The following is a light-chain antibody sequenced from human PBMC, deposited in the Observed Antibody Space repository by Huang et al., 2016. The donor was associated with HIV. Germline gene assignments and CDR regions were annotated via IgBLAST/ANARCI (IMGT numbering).Light chain of an antibody. CDR1: HSVFSNSTNKDY. CDR3: QQYYASPQT. V-gene: IGKV4-1*01. CDR2: VSS. Sequence: DIVMAQSPGALAVSLGEMAPLTCRSSHSVFSNSTNKDYLPWFQQKPGQPPKLLLFVSSTREGGVPDRVSGGGSETHFTLTIGNLEADDAAIYYCQQYYASPQTFGQGTRV. J-gene: IGKJ1*01.